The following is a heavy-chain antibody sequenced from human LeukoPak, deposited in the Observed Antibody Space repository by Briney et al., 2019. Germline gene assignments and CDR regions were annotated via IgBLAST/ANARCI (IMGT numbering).Heavy chain of an antibody. CDR2: ITTSGSI. Sequence: PGGSLRLSCAASGFTFSSYAMTWVRQAPGKGLEWVSSITTSGSIYYADSVKGRFTISRDNSKTTLYLQMNSLRAEDTAVYYCANGLWLQWGDYWGQGTLVTVFS. J-gene: IGHJ4*02. V-gene: IGHV3-23*01. CDR1: GFTFSSYA. CDR3: ANGLWLQWGDY. D-gene: IGHD5-18*01.